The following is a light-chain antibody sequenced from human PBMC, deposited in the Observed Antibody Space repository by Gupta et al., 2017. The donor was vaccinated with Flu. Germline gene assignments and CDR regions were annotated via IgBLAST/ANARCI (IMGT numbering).Light chain of an antibody. CDR1: SSDVGGYNY. V-gene: IGLV2-14*01. J-gene: IGLJ2*01. Sequence: QSALTQPASVSGSPGQSITISCTGTSSDVGGYNYVSWYQQHPGKAPKLMIYEVSNRPSGVSNRFSGSKSGTTDSLTIYGLQAEDEAEYYCSSSKSSSTYVVFGGGTKLTVL. CDR3: SSSKSSSTYVV. CDR2: EVS.